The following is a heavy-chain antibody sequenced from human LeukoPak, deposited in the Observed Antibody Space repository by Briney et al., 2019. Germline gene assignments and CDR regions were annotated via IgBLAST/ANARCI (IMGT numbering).Heavy chain of an antibody. CDR2: IFSSGST. V-gene: IGHV4-61*02. CDR3: AREDTDYGAGY. J-gene: IGHJ4*02. CDR1: GGSISSASYY. Sequence: SQTLSLTCTVSGGSISSASYYWSWIRQSADKKLEWLGRIFSSGSTSFNPSLQSRAIISLDTSRNQFSLRLSSVTAADSAVYYCAREDTDYGAGYWGQGTLVTVSS. D-gene: IGHD4-17*01.